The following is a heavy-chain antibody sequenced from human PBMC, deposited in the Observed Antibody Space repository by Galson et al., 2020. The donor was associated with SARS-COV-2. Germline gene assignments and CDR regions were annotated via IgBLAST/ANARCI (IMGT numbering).Heavy chain of an antibody. V-gene: IGHV3-53*01. CDR3: ARVGYSSGWYGSDYYYYMDV. D-gene: IGHD6-19*01. CDR1: GFTVSNNY. Sequence: GESLKISCAASGFTVSNNYMSWVRQAPGKGLEWVSVIYSGGSTYYADSAKGRFTISRDNSKNTLYLQMNSLRAEDTAVYYCARVGYSSGWYGSDYYYYMDVWGKGTTVTIAS. J-gene: IGHJ6*03. CDR2: IYSGGST.